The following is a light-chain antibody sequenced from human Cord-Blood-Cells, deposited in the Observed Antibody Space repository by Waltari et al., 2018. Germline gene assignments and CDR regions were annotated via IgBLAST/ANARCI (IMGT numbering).Light chain of an antibody. J-gene: IGLJ1*01. CDR3: CSYAGSSTYV. CDR1: SSDVGRYHL. Sequence: QSALTQPASVSGSPGQSITISCTGTSSDVGRYHLVSWYQQHPGKAPTFMIYEGSKRPSGVSNRISGSKSGNTASLKISGLQAEDEADYYCCSYAGSSTYVFGTGTKVTVL. CDR2: EGS. V-gene: IGLV2-23*01.